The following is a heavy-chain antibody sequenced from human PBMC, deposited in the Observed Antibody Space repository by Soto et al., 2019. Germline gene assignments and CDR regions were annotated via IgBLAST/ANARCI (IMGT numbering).Heavy chain of an antibody. CDR2: ITPLGGAT. D-gene: IGHD2-2*01. J-gene: IGHJ3*01. CDR1: GFSITNYH. V-gene: IGHV1-46*01. Sequence: ASVKVSCKASGFSITNYHMHLVRQAPGQGLEWMGVITPLGGATTYAQKFQGRVTMTADMSTSNVHMDLSSLRSDDTAVYYCAKERYCSATSCYGGFDFWGQGTVVTVSS. CDR3: AKERYCSATSCYGGFDF.